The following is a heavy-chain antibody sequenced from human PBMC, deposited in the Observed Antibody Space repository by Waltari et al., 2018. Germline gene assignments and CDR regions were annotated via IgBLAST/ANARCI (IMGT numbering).Heavy chain of an antibody. CDR3: ARVAGYNSGWFFDF. D-gene: IGHD6-19*01. CDR2: INAGNGNT. Sequence: QVHLVQSGAEVKKPGASVKVSCKASGYTFSSSVINWARLAPGQRLEWLGWINAGNGNTKYSQQFQGRVTITRDMSASTVNLELSSLTSEDTAIYYCARVAGYNSGWFFDFWGQGTLVTVSS. J-gene: IGHJ4*02. CDR1: GYTFSSSV. V-gene: IGHV1-3*01.